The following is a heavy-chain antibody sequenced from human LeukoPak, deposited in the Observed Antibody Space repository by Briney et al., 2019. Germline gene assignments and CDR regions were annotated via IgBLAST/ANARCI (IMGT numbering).Heavy chain of an antibody. CDR3: ARITGIEAAGDY. V-gene: IGHV3-48*02. CDR1: GFTFSSYS. D-gene: IGHD6-25*01. CDR2: ISRSGSST. Sequence: PGGSLRLSCAASGFTFSSYSMNWVRQAPGKGLEWVSYISRSGSSTYYADSAEGRFIISRDNAKNSLYLQMNGLRDEDTAVYYCARITGIEAAGDYWGQGTLVTVSS. J-gene: IGHJ4*02.